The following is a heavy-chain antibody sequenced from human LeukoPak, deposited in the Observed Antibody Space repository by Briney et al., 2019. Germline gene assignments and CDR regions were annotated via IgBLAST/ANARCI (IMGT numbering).Heavy chain of an antibody. J-gene: IGHJ4*02. CDR2: INSDGYSL. CDR3: ARLGYTSSYYYFDY. V-gene: IGHV3-74*01. D-gene: IGHD2-2*01. Sequence: GSLRLSCAASGFTFSSYWMHWVRQAPGKGLMWVSRINSDGYSLSYADSVKGRFTISRDNAKNTLYLQMNSLRAEDTAVYYCARLGYTSSYYYFDYWGQGTLVTVSS. CDR1: GFTFSSYW.